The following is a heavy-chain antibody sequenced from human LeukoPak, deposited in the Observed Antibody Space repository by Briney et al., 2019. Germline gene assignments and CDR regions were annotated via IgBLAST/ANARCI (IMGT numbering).Heavy chain of an antibody. Sequence: GSLRLSCAASGFTFSTFGMHWVRQAPGKGLEWVAVRSHDGSTYYYADSVKDRFTISRDNSQNTLYLQMNSLTAEDTAVYYCAKSTQQWVVRTIDSDCWGPGTLVTVSS. CDR2: RSHDGSTY. V-gene: IGHV3-30*18. CDR1: GFTFSTFG. CDR3: AKSTQQWVVRTIDSDC. D-gene: IGHD6-19*01. J-gene: IGHJ4*02.